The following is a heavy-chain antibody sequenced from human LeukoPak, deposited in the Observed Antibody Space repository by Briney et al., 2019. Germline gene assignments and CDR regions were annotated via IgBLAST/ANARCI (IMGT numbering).Heavy chain of an antibody. D-gene: IGHD5-18*01. CDR3: ARLSPYSYGLAPIDY. CDR1: GFIVSSNY. CDR2: IYSGGNT. V-gene: IGHV3-66*04. Sequence: RGSLRLSCAASGFIVSSNYMSWVRQAPGKGLEWVSVIYSGGNTYYADSVKGRFTISRDNSKNTLYLQMNSLRAEDTAVYYCARLSPYSYGLAPIDYWGQGTLVTVSS. J-gene: IGHJ4*02.